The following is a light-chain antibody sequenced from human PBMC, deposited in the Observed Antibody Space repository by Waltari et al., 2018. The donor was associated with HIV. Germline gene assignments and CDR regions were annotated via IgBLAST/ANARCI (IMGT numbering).Light chain of an antibody. CDR1: QSLLYSNGYNY. CDR2: LGS. J-gene: IGKJ4*01. Sequence: IVMTPSPLSLPVTPGEPAASSCRQSQSLLYSNGYNYLDWYLQKPGQSPQLLIYLGSTRDSGVPDRFSGSGSGTDFTLKISRVEAEDVGVYYCMQDLQNPLTFGGGTKVEIK. V-gene: IGKV2-28*01. CDR3: MQDLQNPLT.